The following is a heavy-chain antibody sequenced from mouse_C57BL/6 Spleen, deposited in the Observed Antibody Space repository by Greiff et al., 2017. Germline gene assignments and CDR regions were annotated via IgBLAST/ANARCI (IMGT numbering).Heavy chain of an antibody. D-gene: IGHD3-2*02. V-gene: IGHV1-80*01. Sequence: QVQLQQPGAELVKPGASVKISCKASGYAFSSYWMNWVKQRPGKGLEWIGQIYPGDGVTNYNGKFKGKATLTADKSSSTAYMQLSSLTSEDSAVYFCARSAQGAMDYWGQGTSVTVSS. CDR1: GYAFSSYW. CDR2: IYPGDGVT. J-gene: IGHJ4*01. CDR3: ARSAQGAMDY.